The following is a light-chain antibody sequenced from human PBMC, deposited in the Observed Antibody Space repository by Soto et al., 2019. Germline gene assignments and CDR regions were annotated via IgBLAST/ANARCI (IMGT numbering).Light chain of an antibody. V-gene: IGKV3-20*01. Sequence: EIVLTQSKGTLSLSPGERSTLSCMASQSVSNSYLAWYQQKPGQAPRLLIYGASSRATGIPDRFSGSGSGADFTLTISRLEPEDFAVYFCQHYGNSLWTFGQGTKVDIK. CDR3: QHYGNSLWT. CDR2: GAS. CDR1: QSVSNSY. J-gene: IGKJ1*01.